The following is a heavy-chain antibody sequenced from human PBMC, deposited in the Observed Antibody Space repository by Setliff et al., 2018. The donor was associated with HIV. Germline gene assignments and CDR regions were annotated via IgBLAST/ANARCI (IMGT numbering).Heavy chain of an antibody. CDR1: GYSFTDFW. CDR2: IYPDDSDT. J-gene: IGHJ6*02. D-gene: IGHD6-6*01. V-gene: IGHV5-51*01. CDR3: ARTIASRPKYYYYAMDF. Sequence: GESLKISCKGSGYSFTDFWVAWVRQMPGKGLEWMGIIYPDDSDTRYSPSSQDQVTISVDKSISTAYLQWSSLKASDTAMYYCARTIASRPKYYYYAMDFWGQGTTVTVSS.